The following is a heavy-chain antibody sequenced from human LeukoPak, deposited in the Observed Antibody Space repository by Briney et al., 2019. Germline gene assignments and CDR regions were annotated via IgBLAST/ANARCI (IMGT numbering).Heavy chain of an antibody. V-gene: IGHV4-4*07. CDR2: VHFSGST. CDR1: SASVTSHH. Sequence: SETLSLTCAVSSASVTSHHWAWIRQPAGKGLECVGRVHFSGSTNFNPSLRSRVAISLDKSKNELSLTLNSVSAADTAVYYCARDESSRDDSGGYHYWGQGVLVTVSS. J-gene: IGHJ4*02. D-gene: IGHD3-22*01. CDR3: ARDESSRDDSGGYHY.